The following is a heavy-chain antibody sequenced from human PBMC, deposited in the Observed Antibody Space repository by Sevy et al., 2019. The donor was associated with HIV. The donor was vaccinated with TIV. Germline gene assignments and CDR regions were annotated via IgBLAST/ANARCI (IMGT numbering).Heavy chain of an antibody. CDR2: IYYNGHI. J-gene: IGHJ4*02. Sequence: SETLSLTCTVSGGSITSLYWNWIRQPPGKGLEWIANIYYNGHINYNPSLKSRVTLSLDTSKNQFSLRLGSVTAAVTAMYYCAGENAWGRGYSWGQGTLVTVSS. CDR1: GGSITSLY. D-gene: IGHD1-26*01. V-gene: IGHV4-59*08. CDR3: AGENAWGRGYS.